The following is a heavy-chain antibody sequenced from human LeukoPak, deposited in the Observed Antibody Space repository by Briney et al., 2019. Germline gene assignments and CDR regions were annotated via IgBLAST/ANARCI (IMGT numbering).Heavy chain of an antibody. Sequence: PGGSLRLSCAASGFTFNRYRMHWVRQAPGKGLEWVAVISYDGRYQFYADSVKGRFTVSRDNSKNTLYLQMNSLRAEDTAVYYCAGYDILTGYNDYWGQETLVTVSS. D-gene: IGHD3-9*01. CDR1: GFTFNRYR. J-gene: IGHJ4*02. CDR3: AGYDILTGYNDY. CDR2: ISYDGRYQ. V-gene: IGHV3-30*04.